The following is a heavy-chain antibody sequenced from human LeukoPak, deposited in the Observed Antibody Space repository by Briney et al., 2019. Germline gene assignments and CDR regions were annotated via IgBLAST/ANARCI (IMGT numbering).Heavy chain of an antibody. Sequence: PSETLSLTCSVSGGSVSSYYWSRIRQPAGKGLEWIGRIYPSGTTHYNPSLKSRVTMSVDTSKNQFSQKLTSVTAADTAVYYCADDYGDWGQGTLVTVSS. V-gene: IGHV4-4*07. J-gene: IGHJ4*02. CDR2: IYPSGTT. D-gene: IGHD4-17*01. CDR1: GGSVSSYY. CDR3: ADDYGD.